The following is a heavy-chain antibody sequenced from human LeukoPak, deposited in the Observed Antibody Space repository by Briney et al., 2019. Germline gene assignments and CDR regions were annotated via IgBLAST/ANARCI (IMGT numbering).Heavy chain of an antibody. CDR2: INHSGST. Sequence: SETLSLTCAVYGGSFSGYYWGWIRQPPGKGLVWIGEINHSGSTNYNPSLKSRVIISVDTSKNQFSLKLSSVTAADTAVYYCARARRKVAYYYMDVWGKGTTVTVSS. D-gene: IGHD2-15*01. J-gene: IGHJ6*03. CDR3: ARARRKVAYYYMDV. CDR1: GGSFSGYY. V-gene: IGHV4-34*01.